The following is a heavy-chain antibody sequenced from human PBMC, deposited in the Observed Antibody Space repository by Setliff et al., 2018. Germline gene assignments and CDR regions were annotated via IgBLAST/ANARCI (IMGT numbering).Heavy chain of an antibody. J-gene: IGHJ4*02. CDR1: GGSISSYY. CDR2: IYTSGST. D-gene: IGHD3-22*01. CDR3: ARERSYYYDSSGFYYEGRHFDY. Sequence: PSETLSLTCTVSGGSISSYYWSWIRQSAGKGLEWIGYIYTSGSTNYNPSLKSRVTISLDTSKNQFSLKLSFVTAADTAVYYCARERSYYYDSSGFYYEGRHFDYWGQGTRVTVS. V-gene: IGHV4-4*08.